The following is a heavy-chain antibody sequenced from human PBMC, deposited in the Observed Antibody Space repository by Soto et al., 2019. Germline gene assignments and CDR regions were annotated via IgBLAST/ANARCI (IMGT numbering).Heavy chain of an antibody. CDR3: VHRGPWGSYRQVRFYP. CDR1: GFSLATVGEG. D-gene: IGHD3-16*02. Sequence: QITLKESGPTLVKPTQTLSLTCTVSGFSLATVGEGVGWVRQPPGKALEWLALIYWNDEKRFSPSLESRLTITKDTSKNQVVLTMTNMNSVDTARYYWVHRGPWGSYRQVRFYPWGQGTLATVS. CDR2: IYWNDEK. V-gene: IGHV2-5*01. J-gene: IGHJ5*02.